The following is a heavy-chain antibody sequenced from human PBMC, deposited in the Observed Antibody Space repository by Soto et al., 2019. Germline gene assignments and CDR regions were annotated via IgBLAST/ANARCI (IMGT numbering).Heavy chain of an antibody. CDR1: GDTFNFYS. CDR2: VNPILSMS. J-gene: IGHJ4*02. D-gene: IGHD3-10*01. Sequence: QVQLVQSRAEVKRPGSSVKVSCKASGDTFNFYSINWVRQAPGVGLEWVGRVNPILSMSNYAKRFQGRVTXTXDXXTSTAYMELRSLRSEDTAIYYCASSYGSGYRAFDYWGQGALVTVSS. V-gene: IGHV1-69*02. CDR3: ASSYGSGYRAFDY.